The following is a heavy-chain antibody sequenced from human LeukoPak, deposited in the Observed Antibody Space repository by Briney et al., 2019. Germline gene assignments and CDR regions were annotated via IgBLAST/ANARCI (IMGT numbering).Heavy chain of an antibody. J-gene: IGHJ4*02. CDR2: AYYRSKWYY. CDR3: ARDRRAGYSSGYFDY. CDR1: GDSVSSINAA. Sequence: SQTLSLTCAISGDSVSSINAAWNWMGQSPSRGLEWLGSAYYRSKWYYDFAESVKSRITINPDTSKNQFSLQLDSVTPEDAAVYYCARDRRAGYSSGYFDYWGQGTLVTVSS. V-gene: IGHV6-1*01. D-gene: IGHD6-19*01.